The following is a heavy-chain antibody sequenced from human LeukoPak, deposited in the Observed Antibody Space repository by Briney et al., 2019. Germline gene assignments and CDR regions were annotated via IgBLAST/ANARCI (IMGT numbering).Heavy chain of an antibody. D-gene: IGHD6-19*01. CDR1: GFTFGKYW. CDR2: IKLDGSEK. Sequence: GGSLRLSCVASGFTFGKYWMSWVRQAPGKGLEWVANIKLDGSEKNYVDSVKGRFTISRDNTKNSLYLQMNSLRAEDTAVFYCARVPVAGTPYFDYWGQGTLVTVSS. V-gene: IGHV3-7*03. CDR3: ARVPVAGTPYFDY. J-gene: IGHJ4*02.